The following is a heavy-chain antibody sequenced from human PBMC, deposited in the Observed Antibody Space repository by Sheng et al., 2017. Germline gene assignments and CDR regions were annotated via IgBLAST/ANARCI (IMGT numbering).Heavy chain of an antibody. D-gene: IGHD3-22*01. V-gene: IGHV3-30*18. CDR3: AKDSSGYYYGFDY. CDR1: GFTFSSYG. J-gene: IGHJ4*02. Sequence: QVQLVESGGGVVQPGRSLRLSCAASGFTFSSYGMHWVRQAPDKGLEWVAVISYDGSNKYYADSVKGRFTISRDNSKNTLYLQINSLTAEDTSVYYCAKDSSGYYYGFDYWGQGTLVTVSS. CDR2: ISYDGSNK.